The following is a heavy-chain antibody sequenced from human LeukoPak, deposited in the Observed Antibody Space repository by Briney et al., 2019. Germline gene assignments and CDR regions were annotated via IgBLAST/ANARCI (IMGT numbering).Heavy chain of an antibody. CDR1: GGSLSSGGYS. V-gene: IGHV4-31*11. Sequence: PSQTLSLTCAVSGGSLSSGGYSWRWIRQPPGKGLEWIGYIYYRGSTYYNPSLKSRLTISVDTSQNRFSLQLTSVTAADTAVYYCARTRYYYDSSGYYIDYWGQGTLVTVSS. D-gene: IGHD3-22*01. J-gene: IGHJ4*02. CDR3: ARTRYYYDSSGYYIDY. CDR2: IYYRGST.